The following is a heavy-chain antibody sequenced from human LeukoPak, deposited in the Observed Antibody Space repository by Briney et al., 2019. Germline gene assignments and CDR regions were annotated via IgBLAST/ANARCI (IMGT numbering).Heavy chain of an antibody. CDR2: INPNSGGT. Sequence: ASVKVSCKASGYTFTGYYIHWVRQAPGQGLEWMGWINPNSGGTDYAQKFQGRVSMTRDTSISTAYMELNSLRSDDTAVYYCARAVNYDYSTWFNPWGQGTLVTVSS. CDR3: ARAVNYDYSTWFNP. CDR1: GYTFTGYY. J-gene: IGHJ5*02. D-gene: IGHD3-3*01. V-gene: IGHV1-2*02.